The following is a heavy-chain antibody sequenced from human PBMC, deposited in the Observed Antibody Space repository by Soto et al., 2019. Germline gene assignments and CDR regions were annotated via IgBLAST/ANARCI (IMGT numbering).Heavy chain of an antibody. D-gene: IGHD3-10*01. CDR3: ASPSYGSGSYY. CDR1: GYTFSNYL. CDR2: INAGNGHT. J-gene: IGHJ4*02. V-gene: IGHV1-3*01. Sequence: QVQLVQSGAEVKKPRASVKVSCKASGYTFSNYLLHWVRQAPGQGLEWMGWINAGNGHTKYSQKFQGRVTFTRDTSATTAYIELSSLISEDTAVYYCASPSYGSGSYYWGQGTLVTVSS.